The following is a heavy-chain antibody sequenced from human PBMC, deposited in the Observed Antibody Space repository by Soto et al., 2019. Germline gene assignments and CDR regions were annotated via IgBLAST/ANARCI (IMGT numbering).Heavy chain of an antibody. Sequence: SETLSLTCTVSGGSVSSGSYYWSWIRQPPGKGLEWIGYIYYSGSTNYNPSLKSRVTISVDTSKNQFSLKLSSVTAADTAVYYCARIDAVTMITGYFDYWGQGTLVTVSS. CDR3: ARIDAVTMITGYFDY. CDR1: GGSVSSGSYY. D-gene: IGHD3-22*01. V-gene: IGHV4-61*01. J-gene: IGHJ4*02. CDR2: IYYSGST.